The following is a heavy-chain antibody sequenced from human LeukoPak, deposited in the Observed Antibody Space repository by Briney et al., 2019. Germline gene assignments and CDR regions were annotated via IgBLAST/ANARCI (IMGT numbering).Heavy chain of an antibody. D-gene: IGHD3-3*01. J-gene: IGHJ6*03. Sequence: PSETLSLTCTVSGGSISSYYWSWIRQPPGKGLEWIGYIYYSGSTNYNPSLKCRVTISVDTSKNQFSLKLSSVTAADTAVYYCAREATYYDFWSGLRGHYYYYYMDVWGKGTTVTVSS. CDR3: AREATYYDFWSGLRGHYYYYYMDV. CDR2: IYYSGST. CDR1: GGSISSYY. V-gene: IGHV4-59*01.